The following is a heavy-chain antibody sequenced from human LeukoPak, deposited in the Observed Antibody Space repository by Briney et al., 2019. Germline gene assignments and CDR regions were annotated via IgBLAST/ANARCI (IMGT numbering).Heavy chain of an antibody. V-gene: IGHV3-23*01. J-gene: IGHJ4*02. D-gene: IGHD1-14*01. CDR1: GFTLNNNA. CDR2: LSGDSAYV. CDR3: AKNYRPGKACYDH. Sequence: PGGSLRLSCAASGFTLNNNAMTWVRQAPGKGLEWVSALSGDSAYVYYADSVKGRFTTSRDNSRNTLYLQMNSLRAEDTAVYYCAKNYRPGKACYDHWGQGTLVTVSS.